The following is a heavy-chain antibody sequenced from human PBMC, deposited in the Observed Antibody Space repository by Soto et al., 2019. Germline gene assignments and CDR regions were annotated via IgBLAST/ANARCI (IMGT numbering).Heavy chain of an antibody. CDR2: LSGGAEST. CDR1: GFTFSRYA. CDR3: AKAFDHNYGGSGGHNDY. D-gene: IGHD3-10*01. J-gene: IGHJ4*02. V-gene: IGHV3-23*01. Sequence: EVQLLESGGGLIQPGGSLRLSCAASGFTFSRYAMTWVRPAPGKGLEWVSFLSGGAESTYYADSVKGRFTISRDNSKNTLYLQMNSLRAEDTATYYCAKAFDHNYGGSGGHNDYWGQGTLVTVSS.